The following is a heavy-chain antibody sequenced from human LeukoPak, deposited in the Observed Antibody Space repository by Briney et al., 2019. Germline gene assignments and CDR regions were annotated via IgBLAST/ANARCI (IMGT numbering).Heavy chain of an antibody. J-gene: IGHJ4*02. Sequence: GGSLRLSCAASGFTFSNYWMHWVRQAPGKGLVWVSRINSDGINTSYADSVKGRFTISRDNAKNTLNLQMNSLRAEDTAVYYCARDYGGSSPFDYWGQGTLVTVSS. CDR1: GFTFSNYW. D-gene: IGHD4-23*01. CDR2: INSDGINT. CDR3: ARDYGGSSPFDY. V-gene: IGHV3-74*01.